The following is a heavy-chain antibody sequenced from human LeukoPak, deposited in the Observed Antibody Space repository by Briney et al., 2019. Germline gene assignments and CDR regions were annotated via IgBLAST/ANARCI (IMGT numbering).Heavy chain of an antibody. D-gene: IGHD4-17*01. CDR3: ARDDSDYGDYARFDP. V-gene: IGHV4-38-2*02. CDR1: GYSISSGYY. J-gene: IGHJ5*02. CDR2: IYHSGST. Sequence: SETLSLTCAVSGYSISSGYYWGWIRQPPGKGLEWIGSIYHSGSTHYNPSLKSRVTISVDTSKNQFSLKLSSVTAADTAVYYCARDDSDYGDYARFDPWGQGTLVTVSS.